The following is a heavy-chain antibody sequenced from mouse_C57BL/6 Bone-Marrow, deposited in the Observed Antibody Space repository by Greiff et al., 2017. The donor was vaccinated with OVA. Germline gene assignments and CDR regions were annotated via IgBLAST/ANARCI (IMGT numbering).Heavy chain of an antibody. D-gene: IGHD2-3*01. J-gene: IGHJ2*01. Sequence: QVQLQQPGAELVRPGTSVKLSCKASGYTFTSYWMHWVKQRPGQGLEWIGVIDPSDSYTNYNQKFKGKATLTVDTSSSTAYMQLSSRTSEDSAVYYCANDGYYREWGQGTTLTVSS. CDR3: ANDGYYRE. CDR1: GYTFTSYW. V-gene: IGHV1-59*01. CDR2: IDPSDSYT.